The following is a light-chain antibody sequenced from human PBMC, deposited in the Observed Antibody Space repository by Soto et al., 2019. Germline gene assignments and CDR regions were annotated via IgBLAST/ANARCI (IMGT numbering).Light chain of an antibody. Sequence: EIVLTQSPGALSLSPGERATLSCRASQSVSSRNLAWYQQKPGQATRLLMYGASSRATGIPDRFSGSGSGTDFTLAISRLEPEDFAVYYCQQYDTSPWTFGQGTKVEIK. CDR2: GAS. CDR3: QQYDTSPWT. CDR1: QSVSSRN. V-gene: IGKV3-20*01. J-gene: IGKJ1*01.